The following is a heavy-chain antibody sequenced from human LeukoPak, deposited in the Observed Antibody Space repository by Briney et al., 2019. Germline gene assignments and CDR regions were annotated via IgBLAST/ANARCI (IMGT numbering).Heavy chain of an antibody. V-gene: IGHV4-59*12. CDR2: VYYSGST. CDR3: ARDPSGAARRTYSSGWYVGYYFDY. D-gene: IGHD6-19*01. Sequence: SDTLSLTCTVSGGSISSYYWSWIRQPPGKGLEWIGYVYYSGSTNYNPSLKSRVTISVDTSKNQFSLKLSSVTAADTAVYNCARDPSGAARRTYSSGWYVGYYFDYWGQGTLVTVSS. J-gene: IGHJ4*02. CDR1: GGSISSYY.